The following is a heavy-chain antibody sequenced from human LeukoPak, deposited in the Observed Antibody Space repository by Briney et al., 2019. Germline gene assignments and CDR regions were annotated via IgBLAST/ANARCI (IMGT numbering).Heavy chain of an antibody. CDR3: ARMPDSSGFFDY. J-gene: IGHJ4*02. D-gene: IGHD3-22*01. CDR2: IYYSGST. V-gene: IGHV4-59*01. Sequence: SETPSLTCTVSGGSISSYYWSWIRQPPGKGLEWIGYIYYSGSTNYNPSLKSRVTISVDTSKNQFSLKLSSVTAADTAVYYCARMPDSSGFFDYWGQGTLVTVSS. CDR1: GGSISSYY.